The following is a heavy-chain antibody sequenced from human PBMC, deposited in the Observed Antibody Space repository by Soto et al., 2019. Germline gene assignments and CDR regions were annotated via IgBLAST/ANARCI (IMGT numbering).Heavy chain of an antibody. J-gene: IGHJ4*02. CDR2: IKSKSDGGTT. Sequence: TGGSLRLSCAASGFTFSNAWMSWVRQAPGKGLEWVGRIKSKSDGGTTDYAAPVKGRFTISRDDSKNTLYLQMNSLKSEDTAVYYCTTEYSYYYGSGSYPWLDNWGQGTLVTVS. D-gene: IGHD3-10*01. V-gene: IGHV3-15*01. CDR3: TTEYSYYYGSGSYPWLDN. CDR1: GFTFSNAW.